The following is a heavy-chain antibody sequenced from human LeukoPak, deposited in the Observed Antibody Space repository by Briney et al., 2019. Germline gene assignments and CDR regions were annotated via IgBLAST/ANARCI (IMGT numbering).Heavy chain of an antibody. Sequence: GGSLRLSCAASGFTFSSYGMHWVRQAPGKGLEWVAVISYDGNNKYYADSVKGRFTISRDNSKNTLYLQMDTLRAEETAVYYCAKYQRQWLPKGGFDYWGQGTLVTVSS. V-gene: IGHV3-30*18. CDR1: GFTFSSYG. CDR2: ISYDGNNK. D-gene: IGHD6-19*01. CDR3: AKYQRQWLPKGGFDY. J-gene: IGHJ4*02.